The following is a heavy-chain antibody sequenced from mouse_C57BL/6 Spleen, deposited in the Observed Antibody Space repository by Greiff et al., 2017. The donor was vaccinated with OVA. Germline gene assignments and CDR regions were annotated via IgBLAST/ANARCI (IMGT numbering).Heavy chain of an antibody. V-gene: IGHV1-5*01. CDR3: TRERNYFDY. Sequence: VQLQQSGPVLARPGASVQMSCKTSGYTFTSYWMHWVKQRPGQGLEWIGDIYPGNSDTSYNQKLKGKAKLTAVTSASTAYMELSSLTNEDAAVYYDTRERNYFDYWGQGTTLTVSS. CDR1: GYTFTSYW. J-gene: IGHJ2*01. CDR2: IYPGNSDT.